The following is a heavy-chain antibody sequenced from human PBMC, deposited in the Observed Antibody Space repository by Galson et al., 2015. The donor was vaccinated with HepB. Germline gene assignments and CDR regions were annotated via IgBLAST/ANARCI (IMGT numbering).Heavy chain of an antibody. V-gene: IGHV1-69*13. Sequence: SVKVSCKASGGTFTSYAISWVRQAPGQGLEWMGGIIPFFGSPNYAQKFQGRVTISADESTSTAYMELSSLRSKDTAVYYCARESSVWGSYLDHWGQGTLITVSS. CDR1: GGTFTSYA. J-gene: IGHJ4*02. D-gene: IGHD3-16*02. CDR3: ARESSVWGSYLDH. CDR2: IIPFFGSP.